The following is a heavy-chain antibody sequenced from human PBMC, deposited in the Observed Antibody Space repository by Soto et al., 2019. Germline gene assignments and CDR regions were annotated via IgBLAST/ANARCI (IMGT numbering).Heavy chain of an antibody. D-gene: IGHD3-3*01. CDR1: GGSVHDSY. V-gene: IGHV4-59*02. J-gene: IGHJ4*02. CDR2: VSSTGTT. CDR3: ARVGHLNIYYASDY. Sequence: SETLSLTCTVPGGSVHDSYWTWIRQPPGKGLEWIGYVSSTGTTKYSPSLKSRVTMSVDTSKNQFSLKVNSVTTADTAVYYCARVGHLNIYYASDYWGQGIPVTVSS.